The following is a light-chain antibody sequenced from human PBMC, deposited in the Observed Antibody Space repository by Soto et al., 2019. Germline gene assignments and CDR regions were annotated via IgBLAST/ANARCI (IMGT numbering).Light chain of an antibody. J-gene: IGLJ1*01. CDR1: TSDVGGFDY. CDR3: SSYTTTGTQV. CDR2: DVS. V-gene: IGLV2-14*03. Sequence: QSVLTQPASVSGSPGQSITLSCTGTTSDVGGFDYVSWYQQHPGKAPKLMIFDVSNRPSGVSDRFSGSKSGNTASLTISGLQAEDEADYYCSSYTTTGTQVFGTGTKVTVL.